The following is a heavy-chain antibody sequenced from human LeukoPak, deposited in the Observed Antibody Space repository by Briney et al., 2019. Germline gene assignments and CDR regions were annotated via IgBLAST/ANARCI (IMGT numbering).Heavy chain of an antibody. Sequence: GECLKISCKGSGYSFTSYWISWVRQMPGKGLEWMGRIDPSDSYTNYSPSFQGHVTISADKSISTAYLQWSSLKASDTAMYYCARSITMVRGGGGFDPWGQGTLVTVSS. J-gene: IGHJ5*02. CDR1: GYSFTSYW. CDR2: IDPSDSYT. V-gene: IGHV5-10-1*01. D-gene: IGHD3-10*01. CDR3: ARSITMVRGGGGFDP.